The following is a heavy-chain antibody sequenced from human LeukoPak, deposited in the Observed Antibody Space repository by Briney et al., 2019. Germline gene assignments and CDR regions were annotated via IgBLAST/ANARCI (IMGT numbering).Heavy chain of an antibody. CDR3: AKEGVHYDSSGYYLTDAY. D-gene: IGHD3-22*01. CDR2: ISGSGGST. J-gene: IGHJ4*02. Sequence: GGSLRLSCAASGFTVSSNYMSWVRQAPGKGLEWVSAISGSGGSTYYADSVKGRFTISRDNSKNTLYLQMNSLRAEDTAVYYCAKEGVHYDSSGYYLTDAYWGQGPLVTVSS. V-gene: IGHV3-23*01. CDR1: GFTVSSNY.